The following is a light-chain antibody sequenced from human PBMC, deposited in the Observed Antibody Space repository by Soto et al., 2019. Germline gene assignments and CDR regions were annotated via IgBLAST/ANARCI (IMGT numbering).Light chain of an antibody. V-gene: IGLV2-23*01. Sequence: QSALTQPASVSGSPGQSITISCTGTSSDVGSYTLVSWYQQHPGKAPKLMIFEGSKRPSGVSNRFSGSKSGNTASLTISGLQAEDKADYYCCSYAGTSTYVFGTGTKVTVL. J-gene: IGLJ1*01. CDR1: SSDVGSYTL. CDR2: EGS. CDR3: CSYAGTSTYV.